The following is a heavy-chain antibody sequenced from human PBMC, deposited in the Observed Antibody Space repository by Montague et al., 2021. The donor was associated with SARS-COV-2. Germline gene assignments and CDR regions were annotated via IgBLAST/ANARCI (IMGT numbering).Heavy chain of an antibody. D-gene: IGHD3-3*01. CDR2: IYYTGET. J-gene: IGHJ4*02. CDR3: ARCWSGYVDK. V-gene: IGHV4-59*01. Sequence: SETLSLTCSFSGGSIRSYYWSWIRLPPGKPLEWLGYIYYTGETTHNPSLKSRVTISVDTSRSQFSLRLTSVTAADTAVYFCARCWSGYVDKWSQGTLVTVSS. CDR1: GGSIRSYY.